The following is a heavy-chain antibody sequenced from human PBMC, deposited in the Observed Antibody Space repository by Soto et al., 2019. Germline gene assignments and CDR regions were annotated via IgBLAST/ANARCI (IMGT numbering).Heavy chain of an antibody. CDR2: IYYSGST. Sequence: SETLSLTCTVSGGSISSSSYYWGWIRQPPGKGLEWIGSIYYSGSTYYNPSLKSRVTISVDTSKNQFSLKLSSVTAAGTAVYYCASLYSYGDYYYYGMDVWGQGTTVTVSS. D-gene: IGHD5-18*01. CDR3: ASLYSYGDYYYYGMDV. V-gene: IGHV4-39*01. J-gene: IGHJ6*02. CDR1: GGSISSSSYY.